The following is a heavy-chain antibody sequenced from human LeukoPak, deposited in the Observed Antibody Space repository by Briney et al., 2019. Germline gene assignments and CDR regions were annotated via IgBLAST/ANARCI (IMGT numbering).Heavy chain of an antibody. CDR1: GDSISSYY. Sequence: ASEILSLTWTVSGDSISSYYWSWMRQPPGKGLEWIGEINHSGSTNYNPSLKSRVTISVDTSKNQFSLKLSSVTAADTAVYYCARLAAAGTLAWYYYYYGMDVWGQGTTVTVSS. D-gene: IGHD6-13*01. V-gene: IGHV4-34*01. J-gene: IGHJ6*02. CDR3: ARLAAAGTLAWYYYYYGMDV. CDR2: INHSGST.